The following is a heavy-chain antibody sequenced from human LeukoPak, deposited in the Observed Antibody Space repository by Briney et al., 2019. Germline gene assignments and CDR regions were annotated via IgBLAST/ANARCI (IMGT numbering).Heavy chain of an antibody. CDR1: GYTFTSYG. Sequence: ASVKVSCKASGYTFTSYGISWVRQAPGQGLEWMGWISAYNGNTNYAQKLQGRVTMTTDTSTSTAYMELRSLRSDDTAAYYCARDRAMIVVVTPYFDYWGQGTLVTVSS. J-gene: IGHJ4*02. D-gene: IGHD3-22*01. CDR3: ARDRAMIVVVTPYFDY. CDR2: ISAYNGNT. V-gene: IGHV1-18*01.